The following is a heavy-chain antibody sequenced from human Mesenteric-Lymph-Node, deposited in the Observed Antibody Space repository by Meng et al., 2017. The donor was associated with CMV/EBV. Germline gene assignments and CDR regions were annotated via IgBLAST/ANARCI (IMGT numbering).Heavy chain of an antibody. CDR2: ISYDGSNK. J-gene: IGHJ4*02. CDR3: ARDLAAAGTFDY. CDR1: GFTFSSYA. V-gene: IGHV3-30*04. D-gene: IGHD6-13*01. Sequence: AASGFTFSSYAMHWVRQAPGKGLEWVAVISYDGSNKYYADSVKGRFTISRDNSKNTLYLQMNSLRAEDTAVYYCARDLAAAGTFDYWGQGTLVTVSS.